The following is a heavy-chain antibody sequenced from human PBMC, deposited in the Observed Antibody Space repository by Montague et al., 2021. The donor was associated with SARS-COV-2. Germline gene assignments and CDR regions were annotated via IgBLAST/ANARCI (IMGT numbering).Heavy chain of an antibody. V-gene: IGHV4-4*02. J-gene: IGHJ5*02. CDR1: GGSISDNNW. D-gene: IGHD3-10*01. CDR3: ARDICEAAVKSRGWFDP. CDR2: ISLGGNT. Sequence: SETLSLTCAVSGGSISDNNWWCGGRHPAEAGVEWIGAISLGGNTDNNSSHKSRVTLSLDKSNNQFSLTLTLITAADTAAYYCARDICEAAVKSRGWFDPWGQGILVTVSS.